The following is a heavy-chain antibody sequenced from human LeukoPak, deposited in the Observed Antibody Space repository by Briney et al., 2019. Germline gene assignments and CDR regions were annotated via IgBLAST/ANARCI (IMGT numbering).Heavy chain of an antibody. J-gene: IGHJ3*02. D-gene: IGHD2-15*01. Sequence: ASVKVSCKGSGYTFSAYYMHYLRQAPGQGLEWMGWISPSSGGTNYAPNFHGRVTMTTDTSINTAYMELSTLRSGDTAVYYCARGVGDIVVVVAAVPQNHAFDIWGQGTMVTVSS. CDR2: ISPSSGGT. V-gene: IGHV1-2*02. CDR1: GYTFSAYY. CDR3: ARGVGDIVVVVAAVPQNHAFDI.